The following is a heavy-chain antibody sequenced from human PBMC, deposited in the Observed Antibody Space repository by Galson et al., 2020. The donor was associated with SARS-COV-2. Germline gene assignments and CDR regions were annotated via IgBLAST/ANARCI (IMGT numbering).Heavy chain of an antibody. CDR3: ARARVDIVLVDY. V-gene: IGHV1-18*04. Sequence: ASVKVSCKTSGYTFTTYGITWVRQAPGQGLEWMGWISAYNGNTNYAQNLQGRVTMTTDTSTSTAYMELRSLRSDDTAVYYCARARVDIVLVDYWGQGTLVTVAS. CDR1: GYTFTTYG. D-gene: IGHD5-12*01. CDR2: ISAYNGNT. J-gene: IGHJ4*02.